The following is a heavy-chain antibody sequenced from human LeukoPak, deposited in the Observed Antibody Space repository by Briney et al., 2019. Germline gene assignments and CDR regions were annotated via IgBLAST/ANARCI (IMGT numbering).Heavy chain of an antibody. Sequence: GGSLRLSCAASGFTFSSYSMNWVRQAPGKGLEWVSSISSSSSYIYYADPVKGRFTISRDNAKNSLYLQMNSLRAEDTAVYYCARSGLGSGASWFDPWGQGTLVTVSS. J-gene: IGHJ5*02. CDR3: ARSGLGSGASWFDP. CDR1: GFTFSSYS. CDR2: ISSSSSYI. V-gene: IGHV3-21*01. D-gene: IGHD6-19*01.